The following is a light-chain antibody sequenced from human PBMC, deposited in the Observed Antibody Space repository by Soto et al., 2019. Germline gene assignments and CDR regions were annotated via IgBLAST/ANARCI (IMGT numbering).Light chain of an antibody. CDR2: LDSDGSH. V-gene: IGLV4-69*01. Sequence: QLVLTQSPSASASLGASVKLTCTLSSGHSSYAIAWQQQPEKGPRYLMKLDSDGSHTKGDAIPDRFSGSSSGAERYLTISSLQSEDEADYYCQTWGTGIHVVFGGGTKLTVL. CDR3: QTWGTGIHVV. CDR1: SGHSSYA. J-gene: IGLJ2*01.